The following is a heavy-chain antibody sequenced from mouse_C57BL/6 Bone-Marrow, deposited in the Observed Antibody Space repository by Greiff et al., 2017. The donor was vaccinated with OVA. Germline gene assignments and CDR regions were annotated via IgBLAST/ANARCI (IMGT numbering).Heavy chain of an antibody. CDR1: GFNIKDDY. J-gene: IGHJ1*03. CDR2: IDPENGDT. D-gene: IGHD1-1*01. Sequence: VQLQQSGAELVRPGASVKLSCTASGFNIKDDYMHWVKQRPEQGLEWIGWIDPENGDTEYASKFQGKATLTADTSSNTAYLQLSSLTSEDTAVYYGTTPAPIYDYGSHWYFDVWGTGTTVTVSA. V-gene: IGHV14-4*01. CDR3: TTPAPIYDYGSHWYFDV.